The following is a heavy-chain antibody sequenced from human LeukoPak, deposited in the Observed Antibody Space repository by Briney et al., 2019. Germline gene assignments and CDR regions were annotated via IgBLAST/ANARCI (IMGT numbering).Heavy chain of an antibody. CDR2: IYYSGST. V-gene: IGHV4-30-4*01. Sequence: SETLSLTCTVSGGSISSGDYYWSWIRQPPGKGLEWIGYIYYSGSTYYNPSLKSRVTISVDTSKNQFSLKLSSVTAADTAVYYCARHPLDVEYYYDSSYFDYWGQGTLVTVSS. CDR1: GGSISSGDYY. J-gene: IGHJ4*02. CDR3: ARHPLDVEYYYDSSYFDY. D-gene: IGHD3-22*01.